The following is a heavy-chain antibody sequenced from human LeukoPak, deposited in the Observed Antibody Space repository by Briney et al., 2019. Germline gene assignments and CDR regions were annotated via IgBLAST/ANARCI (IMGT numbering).Heavy chain of an antibody. V-gene: IGHV4-59*01. D-gene: IGHD2-2*03. CDR3: ARADGYCSSTSCYGYYYYYMDV. CDR1: GGSLNNYY. CDR2: IYYSGRP. J-gene: IGHJ6*03. Sequence: SETLSLTCPVSGGSLNNYYWSWIRQPPGKGREWLGSIYYSGRPNYNPSLKSRVTISVDTSKNQFSLKLSSVTAADTAVYYCARADGYCSSTSCYGYYYYYMDVWGKGTTVTVSS.